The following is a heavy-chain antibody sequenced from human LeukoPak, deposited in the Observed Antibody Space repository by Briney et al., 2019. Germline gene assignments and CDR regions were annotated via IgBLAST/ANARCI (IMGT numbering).Heavy chain of an antibody. D-gene: IGHD4-17*01. CDR1: GYSFTSYW. Sequence: GESLKTSCKGSGYSFTSYWNSWVRQMPGKGLEWMGRIYPSDSYTNYSPSFQGHVTIPADRSISTASLQWSSLKASDTAMYCCARATSYGDYVGYWGQGTLVTVSS. J-gene: IGHJ4*02. CDR2: IYPSDSYT. V-gene: IGHV5-10-1*01. CDR3: ARATSYGDYVGY.